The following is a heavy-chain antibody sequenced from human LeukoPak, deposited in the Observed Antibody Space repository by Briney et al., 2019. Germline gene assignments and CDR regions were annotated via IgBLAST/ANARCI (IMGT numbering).Heavy chain of an antibody. J-gene: IGHJ3*02. CDR1: GFTFTNYA. Sequence: GGSLRLSCAVSGFTFTNYAMNWVRQAPGKGLEWVSTLSPGGADTYYAGSVKGRFTISRDISKNTLYLQMNSLRAEDTAVCYCARRAYNWGAFDIWGQGTMVTVSS. V-gene: IGHV3-23*01. D-gene: IGHD5-24*01. CDR3: ARRAYNWGAFDI. CDR2: LSPGGADT.